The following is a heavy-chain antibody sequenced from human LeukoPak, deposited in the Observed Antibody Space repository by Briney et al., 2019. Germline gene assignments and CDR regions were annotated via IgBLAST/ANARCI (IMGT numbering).Heavy chain of an antibody. V-gene: IGHV4-4*07. D-gene: IGHD3-22*01. CDR1: GGSISSYY. CDR2: IYASGST. CDR3: ARDRVNYYDSSPFDY. Sequence: PSETLSLTCTVSGGSISSYYWSWIRQPPGKGLEWIGHIYASGSTNYNPTLKSRVTMSVDTSKNQFSLKLSSVTAADTAVYYCARDRVNYYDSSPFDYWGQGSLVTVSS. J-gene: IGHJ4*02.